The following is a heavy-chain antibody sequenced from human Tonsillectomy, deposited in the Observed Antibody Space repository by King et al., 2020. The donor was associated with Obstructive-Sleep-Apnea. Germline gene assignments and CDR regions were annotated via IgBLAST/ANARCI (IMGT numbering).Heavy chain of an antibody. CDR1: GYSFISYW. CDR3: GGYDILTGYRDAFDI. CDR2: IYPGDSDT. J-gene: IGHJ3*02. D-gene: IGHD3-9*01. Sequence: VQLVESGAEVKKPGESLKISCKGSGYSFISYWIVWVRQTPGKGLEWMGIIYPGDSDTRYSSSFQGQVTISADKSISTAYLQWSSLKASDTAMYYCGGYDILTGYRDAFDIWGQGTMVTVSS. V-gene: IGHV5-51*01.